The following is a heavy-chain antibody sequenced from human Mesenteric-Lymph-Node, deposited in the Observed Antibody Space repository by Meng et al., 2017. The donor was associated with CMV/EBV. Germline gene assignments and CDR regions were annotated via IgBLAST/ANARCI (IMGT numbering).Heavy chain of an antibody. V-gene: IGHV3-20*04. Sequence: SCAASGSNFDDYGVNWVRQVPGKGLEWVSGINWNGGSTGYADSVKGRFTISRDNAKNSLYLQMNSLRAEDTALYYCARDKGIPGAFDIWGQGTMVTVSS. CDR3: ARDKGIPGAFDI. CDR1: GSNFDDYG. CDR2: INWNGGST. J-gene: IGHJ3*02. D-gene: IGHD3-10*01.